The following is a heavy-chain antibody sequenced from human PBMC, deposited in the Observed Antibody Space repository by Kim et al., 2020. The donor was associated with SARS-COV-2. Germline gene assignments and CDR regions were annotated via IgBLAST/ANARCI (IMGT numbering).Heavy chain of an antibody. J-gene: IGHJ4*02. CDR3: ARDGGLLVSAYYDFWSGSRSPPREITT. CDR2: INPNSGGT. Sequence: ASVKVSCKASGYTFTGYYMHWVRQAPGQGLEWMGWINPNSGGTNYAQKFQGRVTMTRDTSISTAYMELSRLRSDDTAVYYCARDGGLLVSAYYDFWSGSRSPPREITTWGQGTLVTVSS. D-gene: IGHD3-3*01. CDR1: GYTFTGYY. V-gene: IGHV1-2*02.